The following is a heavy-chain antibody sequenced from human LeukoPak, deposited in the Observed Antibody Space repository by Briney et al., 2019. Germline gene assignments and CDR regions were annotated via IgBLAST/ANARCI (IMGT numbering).Heavy chain of an antibody. Sequence: SETLSLTCTVSGGSISSGGYYWAWIRQPPGKGLEWIGSIYYSGSTYYDASLKSRVTISVDTSKNQFSLKLSSVTAADTAVYYCARHPIIGMAIIDYWGQGTLVTVSS. V-gene: IGHV4-39*01. CDR3: ARHPIIGMAIIDY. D-gene: IGHD5-24*01. CDR2: IYYSGST. CDR1: GGSISSGGYY. J-gene: IGHJ4*02.